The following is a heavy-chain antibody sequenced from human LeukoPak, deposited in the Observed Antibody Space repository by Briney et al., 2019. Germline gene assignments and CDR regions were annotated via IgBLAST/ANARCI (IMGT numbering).Heavy chain of an antibody. CDR2: IYTSGST. Sequence: SETLSLTCSVSGASISDDYWSWIRQPPGKGLEWIGHIYTSGSTDSNPSLKSRVTISADTSKNQVSLKLSSVTAADTAVYYCARHTRIAAAGTLGRPNWFDPWGQGTLVTVSS. J-gene: IGHJ5*02. V-gene: IGHV4-4*09. D-gene: IGHD6-13*01. CDR3: ARHTRIAAAGTLGRPNWFDP. CDR1: GASISDDY.